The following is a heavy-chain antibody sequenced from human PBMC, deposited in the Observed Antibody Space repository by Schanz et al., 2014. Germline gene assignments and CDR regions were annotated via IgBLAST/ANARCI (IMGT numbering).Heavy chain of an antibody. J-gene: IGHJ4*02. CDR3: ALREKPYGPFAS. Sequence: LQLQESGSGLMKPSQTLSLTCAVSGGSISSGGYSWNWIRQSPGKGLEWIGYIYYRGNTYYNPSLKSRVTISVDRSKNQFSLRLASVTAADTAVYYCALREKPYGPFASWGQGALVTVSS. D-gene: IGHD3-10*01. CDR2: IYYRGNT. V-gene: IGHV4-30-2*06. CDR1: GGSISSGGYS.